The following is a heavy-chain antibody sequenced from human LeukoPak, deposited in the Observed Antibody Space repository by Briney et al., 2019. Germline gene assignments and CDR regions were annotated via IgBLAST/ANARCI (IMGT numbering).Heavy chain of an antibody. V-gene: IGHV1-69*13. J-gene: IGHJ6*02. Sequence: ASVKVSCKASGGTFSSYAISWVRQAPGQGLEWMGGIIPIFGTVNYAQKFQGRVTITADESTSTAYMELSSLRSEDTAVYYCASRYDSSGYGPKNYYYYYGMDVWGQGTTVTVSS. CDR3: ASRYDSSGYGPKNYYYYYGMDV. CDR1: GGTFSSYA. D-gene: IGHD3-22*01. CDR2: IIPIFGTV.